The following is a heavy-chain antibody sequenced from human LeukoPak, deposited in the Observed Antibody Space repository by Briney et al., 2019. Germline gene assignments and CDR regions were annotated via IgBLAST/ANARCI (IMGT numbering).Heavy chain of an antibody. Sequence: SETLSLTCAVYGGSFSGYYWSWIRQPPGKGLEWIGEINHSGSTNYNPSLKSRVTISVDTSKNQFSLKLSSVTAADTAVYYCASTMVRGVIIGYWGQEPWSPSPQ. CDR1: GGSFSGYY. V-gene: IGHV4-34*01. J-gene: IGHJ4*01. CDR2: INHSGST. D-gene: IGHD3-10*01. CDR3: ASTMVRGVIIGY.